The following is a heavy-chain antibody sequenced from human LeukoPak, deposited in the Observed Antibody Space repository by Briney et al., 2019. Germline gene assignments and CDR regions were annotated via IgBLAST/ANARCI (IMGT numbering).Heavy chain of an antibody. CDR2: IYYSGST. V-gene: IGHV4-39*01. CDR1: GGSISSSSYY. Sequence: PSQTLSLTCTVSGGSISSSSYYWGWIRQPPGKGLEWIGIIYYSGSTYYNPSLKSRVTISVDTSKNQFSLKLSSVTAAADTAVYYCARLGNIVLPYGMDVWGQGTTVTVSS. CDR3: ARLGNIVLPYGMDV. J-gene: IGHJ6*02. D-gene: IGHD2/OR15-2a*01.